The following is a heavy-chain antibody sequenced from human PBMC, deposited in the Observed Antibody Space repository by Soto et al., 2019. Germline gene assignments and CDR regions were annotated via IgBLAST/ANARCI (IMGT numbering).Heavy chain of an antibody. CDR3: GLRYCSRATCPPLNSYFYMDV. CDR1: GFTFSNYA. D-gene: IGHD2-15*01. Sequence: GGSLRLSCAASGFTFSNYAMTWVRQAPGKGLEWVSGISSSGGSTFYAGSVKGRFAISRDNSKNTLYLQMTGLPAEDTAVYYCGLRYCSRATCPPLNSYFYMDVWGKGTTVTVSS. J-gene: IGHJ6*03. CDR2: ISSSGGST. V-gene: IGHV3-23*01.